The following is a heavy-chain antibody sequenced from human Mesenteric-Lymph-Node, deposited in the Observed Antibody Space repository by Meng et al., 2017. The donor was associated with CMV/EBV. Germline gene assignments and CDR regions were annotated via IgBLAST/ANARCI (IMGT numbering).Heavy chain of an antibody. Sequence: CKGSVYSFTTYWISWVRQMPGKGLEWMGRIDPSDSYINYSPSFQGHVTISTDKSTSTAYLQWSSLKASDTAIYYCARMGSSASYFDYWGQGTLVTVSS. D-gene: IGHD2-2*01. CDR2: IDPSDSYI. V-gene: IGHV5-10-1*01. CDR1: VYSFTTYW. J-gene: IGHJ4*02. CDR3: ARMGSSASYFDY.